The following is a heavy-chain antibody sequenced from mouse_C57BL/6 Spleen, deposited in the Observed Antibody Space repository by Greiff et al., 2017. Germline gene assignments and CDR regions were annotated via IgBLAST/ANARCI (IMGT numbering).Heavy chain of an antibody. Sequence: VQLQQSGAELARPGASVKLSCKASGYTFTSYGISWVKQRTGQGLEWIGEIYPRSGNTYYNEKFKGKATLTADKSSSTAYMELRSLTSEDSAVYFCASPHYYGSSYSHYWGQGTTLTVSS. J-gene: IGHJ2*01. CDR2: IYPRSGNT. CDR3: ASPHYYGSSYSHY. CDR1: GYTFTSYG. V-gene: IGHV1-81*01. D-gene: IGHD1-1*01.